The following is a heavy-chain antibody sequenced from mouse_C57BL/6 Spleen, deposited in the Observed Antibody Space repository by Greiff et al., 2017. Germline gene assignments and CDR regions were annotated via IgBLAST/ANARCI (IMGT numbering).Heavy chain of an antibody. D-gene: IGHD2-3*01. V-gene: IGHV1-47*01. CDR2: FHPYNDDT. J-gene: IGHJ1*03. CDR3: ARRGDGYYWYFDV. Sequence: VHLVESGAELVKPGASVKMSCKASGYTFTTYPIEWMKQNHGKSLEWIGNFHPYNDDTKYNEKFKGKATLTVEKSSSTVYLELSRLTSDDSAVYYCARRGDGYYWYFDVWGTGTTVTVSS. CDR1: GYTFTTYP.